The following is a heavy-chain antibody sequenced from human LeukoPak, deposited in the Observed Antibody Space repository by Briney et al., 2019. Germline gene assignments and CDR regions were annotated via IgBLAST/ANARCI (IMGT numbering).Heavy chain of an antibody. D-gene: IGHD7-27*01. CDR1: GYTFTGYY. Sequence: RASVKVSCKASGYTFTGYYMHWVRQAPGQGLEWMGWINPNSGGTNYAQKFQGRVTMTRDTSISTAYMELSRLRSDDTAVYYCARAPAGKLTGDPCFDYWGQGTLVTVSS. CDR2: INPNSGGT. J-gene: IGHJ4*02. CDR3: ARAPAGKLTGDPCFDY. V-gene: IGHV1-2*02.